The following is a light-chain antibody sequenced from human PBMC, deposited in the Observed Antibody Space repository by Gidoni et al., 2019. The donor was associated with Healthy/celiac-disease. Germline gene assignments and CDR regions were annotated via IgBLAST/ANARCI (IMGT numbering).Light chain of an antibody. CDR3: QQRSNWPT. CDR1: QCVSSY. CDR2: DAF. V-gene: IGKV3-11*01. Sequence: IVLRQSPATLSLSPGERANLSCRASQCVSSYLAWYKQKPGQASRLLIYDAFNRATGIPSRFSGSGSGTDFTLTISSLEPEDFAVYYCQQRSNWPTCGQVTKVEIK. J-gene: IGKJ1*01.